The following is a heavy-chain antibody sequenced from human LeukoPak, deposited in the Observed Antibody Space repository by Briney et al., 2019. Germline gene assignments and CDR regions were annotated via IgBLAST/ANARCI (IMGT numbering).Heavy chain of an antibody. J-gene: IGHJ5*02. CDR1: GGSISRNTHY. CDR3: ARLYNWFDP. Sequence: PSETLSLTCSVSGGSISRNTHYCGWIRQPPGKGLEWIGYIYYSGSTNYNPSLKSRVTISVDTSENQFSLKLNSVTAADTAVYYCARLYNWFDPWGQGTLVTVSS. V-gene: IGHV4-61*05. CDR2: IYYSGST.